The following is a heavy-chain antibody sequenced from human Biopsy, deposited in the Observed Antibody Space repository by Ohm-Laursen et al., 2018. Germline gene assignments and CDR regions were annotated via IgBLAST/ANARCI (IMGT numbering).Heavy chain of an antibody. CDR2: MWSDGINK. CDR3: ARDDDTTGHYMILNH. J-gene: IGHJ5*02. D-gene: IGHD3-9*01. CDR1: GFASSYYG. Sequence: SLRLSCAASGFASSYYGLHWVRQAPGKGLQWVAVMWSDGINKNYADSVRGRFTVSRDNSNNVLYLQMGSLRDEDSAVYYCARDDDTTGHYMILNHWGQGTLVTVSS. V-gene: IGHV3-33*01.